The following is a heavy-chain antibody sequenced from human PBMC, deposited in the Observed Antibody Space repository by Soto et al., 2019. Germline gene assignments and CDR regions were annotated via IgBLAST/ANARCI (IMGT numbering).Heavy chain of an antibody. CDR3: AVTGGAAGQEGWFDP. D-gene: IGHD2-15*01. V-gene: IGHV4-31*03. J-gene: IGHJ5*02. CDR2: IYYSGST. Sequence: SETLSLTCTVSGGSISSGGYYWSWIRQHPGKGLEWIGYIYYSGSTYYNPSLKSRVTISVDTSKNQFSLKLSSVTAADTAVYYCAVTGGAAGQEGWFDPWGQGTLVTVSS. CDR1: GGSISSGGYY.